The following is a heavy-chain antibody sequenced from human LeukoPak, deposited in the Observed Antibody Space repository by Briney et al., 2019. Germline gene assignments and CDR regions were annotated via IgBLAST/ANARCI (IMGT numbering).Heavy chain of an antibody. CDR3: AKGGRRHYGDYVAF. D-gene: IGHD4-17*01. CDR2: ISASGDNT. CDR1: GFTVNSYA. Sequence: PGRSLRLSCAASGFTVNSYAMNWVRQAPGKGLEWVSVISASGDNTYYADSVKGRFTISRDDSKNTVYLQMNSLRADDTAVYHCAKGGRRHYGDYVAFWGQGTLVTVSS. V-gene: IGHV3-23*01. J-gene: IGHJ4*02.